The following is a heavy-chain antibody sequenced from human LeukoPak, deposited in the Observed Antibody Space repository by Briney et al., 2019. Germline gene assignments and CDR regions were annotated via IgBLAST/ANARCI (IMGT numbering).Heavy chain of an antibody. J-gene: IGHJ3*02. V-gene: IGHV4-59*08. Sequence: SETLSLTCSVSGGSISTYYWSWIRQPPEKGLEWIGYIYYTGSTNYNPSLKSRITMSVDMSKNQFSLNLFSVTASDTAVYYCARRPSPPDAFDIWGQGTVVTVSS. CDR1: GGSISTYY. CDR2: IYYTGST. CDR3: ARRPSPPDAFDI.